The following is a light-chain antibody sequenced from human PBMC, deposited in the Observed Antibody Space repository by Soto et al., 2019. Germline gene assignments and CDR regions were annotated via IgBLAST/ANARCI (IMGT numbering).Light chain of an antibody. CDR2: DVS. J-gene: IGLJ1*01. CDR3: RSYTTSANYV. Sequence: QSALTQPASLSGSPGQSITISCTGTSSDVGAYNYVSWYQQHPGKAPKLIIYDVSNRPSGVSNRFSGSKSGNTASLTISGLQAEDEADYYCRSYTTSANYVFGTGTNVTVL. CDR1: SSDVGAYNY. V-gene: IGLV2-14*01.